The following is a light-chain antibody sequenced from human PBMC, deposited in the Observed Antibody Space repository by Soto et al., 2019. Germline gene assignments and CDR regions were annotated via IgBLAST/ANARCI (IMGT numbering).Light chain of an antibody. J-gene: IGKJ1*01. CDR2: AAS. V-gene: IGKV1-39*01. CDR1: QSVSIY. Sequence: DVQMTQSPSSLSASVGDRVTITCRASQSVSIYLNWYQQKPGKAPNLLISAASSLQNGVPSRFRGSGSETDFTLTISGLQPEDFATYYCQQSYSTPPWTFGQGTKVEIK. CDR3: QQSYSTPPWT.